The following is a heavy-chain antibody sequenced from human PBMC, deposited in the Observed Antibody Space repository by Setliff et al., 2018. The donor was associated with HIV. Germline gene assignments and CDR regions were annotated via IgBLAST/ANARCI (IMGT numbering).Heavy chain of an antibody. V-gene: IGHV4-39*01. D-gene: IGHD3-10*01. J-gene: IGHJ4*02. CDR1: GGSINSTSYY. Sequence: SETLSLTCTVSGGSINSTSYYWGWIRQPPGNGLEWIGSIYHTGSTYYKPSLKSRVTISVDTSKNQFSLRLSSVAAGDTAVYYCARGGGYYGSGSYQYYFDYWGQGTLVTVSS. CDR2: IYHTGST. CDR3: ARGGGYYGSGSYQYYFDY.